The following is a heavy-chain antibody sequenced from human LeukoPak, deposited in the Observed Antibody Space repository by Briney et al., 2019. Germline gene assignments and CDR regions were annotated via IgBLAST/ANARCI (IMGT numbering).Heavy chain of an antibody. J-gene: IGHJ4*02. CDR1: GITLSNYG. CDR3: AKRGVVIRVILVGFHKQAYYFDS. D-gene: IGHD3-22*01. V-gene: IGHV3-23*01. CDR2: INDTGGST. Sequence: GGALRLSCAVSGITLSNYGMSWVRQAPGKGLEWVAGINDTGGSTNYADSVKGRFTISRDNPKNTLYLQMNSLRAEDTAVYFCAKRGVVIRVILVGFHKQAYYFDSWGQGALVTVSS.